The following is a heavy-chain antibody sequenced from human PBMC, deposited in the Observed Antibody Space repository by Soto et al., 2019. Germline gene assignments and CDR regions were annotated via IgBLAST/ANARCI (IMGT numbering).Heavy chain of an antibody. CDR1: GYSFTSYW. Sequence: ASVKVSCTGSGYSFTSYWIGGVRQMPGKGLEWMGIIYPGDSDTRYSPSFQGQVTISADKSISTAYLQWSSLKASDTAMYYCARPIGMAAFDIWGQGTMVTVSS. J-gene: IGHJ3*02. CDR2: IYPGDSDT. CDR3: ARPIGMAAFDI. D-gene: IGHD1-20*01. V-gene: IGHV5-51*01.